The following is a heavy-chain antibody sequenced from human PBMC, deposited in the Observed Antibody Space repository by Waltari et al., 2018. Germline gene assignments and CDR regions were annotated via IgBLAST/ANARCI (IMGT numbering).Heavy chain of an antibody. CDR2: VDPGEGET. V-gene: IGHV1-24*01. CDR3: ATSPIALFGTLY. Sequence: QVQLVQSGAEVKKPGASVKVSCKVSGNTLTELSMHWVRQAPGKGLEWMGGVDPGEGETSYDQSCQGRVTMTEATSTDTAYMEVSSLRSEDTAVYYWATSPIALFGTLYWGQGTLVTVSS. CDR1: GNTLTELS. D-gene: IGHD6-13*01. J-gene: IGHJ4*02.